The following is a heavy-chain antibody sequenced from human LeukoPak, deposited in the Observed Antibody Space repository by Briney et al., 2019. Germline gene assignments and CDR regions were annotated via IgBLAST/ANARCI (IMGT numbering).Heavy chain of an antibody. V-gene: IGHV3-23*01. J-gene: IGHJ4*02. CDR2: LSGSGGNT. D-gene: IGHD4-17*01. Sequence: GGSLRLSCAASGFTFISYGMNWVRQAPGKGLEWVSSLSGSGGNTYYADSVKGRFTISRDNSKNTLYLQMNSLRAEDTAVYYCAKPHDYGDYGRDYWGQGTLVTVSS. CDR3: AKPHDYGDYGRDY. CDR1: GFTFISYG.